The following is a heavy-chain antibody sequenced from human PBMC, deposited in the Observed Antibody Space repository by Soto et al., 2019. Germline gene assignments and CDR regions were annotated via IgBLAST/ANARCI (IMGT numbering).Heavy chain of an antibody. CDR3: AAEYYYGDSDPRGRID. V-gene: IGHV3-23*01. Sequence: GGSLRLSCAASGFTFSSYAMNWVRQAPGKGLEWVSVISGSGDSTYYADSVKGRFTISRDNSKNTLYLQMSSLRSEDTAVYYCAAEYYYGDSDPRGRIDWGQGTLVTVSS. CDR2: ISGSGDST. D-gene: IGHD3-10*01. J-gene: IGHJ4*02. CDR1: GFTFSSYA.